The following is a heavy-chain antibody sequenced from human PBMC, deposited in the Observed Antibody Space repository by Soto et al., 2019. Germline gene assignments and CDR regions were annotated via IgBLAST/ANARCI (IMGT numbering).Heavy chain of an antibody. CDR2: IWYDGSNK. V-gene: IGHV3-33*01. J-gene: IGHJ6*02. CDR1: GFTFSSYG. Sequence: QVPLVESGGGVVQPGRSLRLSCAASGFTFSSYGMHWVRQAPGKGLEWVAVIWYDGSNKYYADSVKGRFTISRDNSKNTLYRQMNSLRAEDTAVYYCARENYGDSYYYYYYGMDVWGQGTTVIVSS. CDR3: ARENYGDSYYYYYYGMDV. D-gene: IGHD4-17*01.